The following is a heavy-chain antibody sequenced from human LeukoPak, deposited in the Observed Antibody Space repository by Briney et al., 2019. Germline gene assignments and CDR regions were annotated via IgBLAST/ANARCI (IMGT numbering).Heavy chain of an antibody. D-gene: IGHD6-13*01. CDR3: ILVAAGPAY. CDR1: GFTFSSAW. CDR2: IKGKTDGGTP. V-gene: IGHV3-15*01. Sequence: PGGSLRLSCAASGFTFSSAWMTWVRQAPGKGLEWIGRIKGKTDGGTPDYAAPVKGRFTISRDHSEDTLYLQMNSLKTEDTAVYYCILVAAGPAYWGQGALVTVSS. J-gene: IGHJ4*02.